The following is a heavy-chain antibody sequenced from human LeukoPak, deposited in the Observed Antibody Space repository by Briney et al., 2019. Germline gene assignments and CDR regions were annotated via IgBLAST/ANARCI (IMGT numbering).Heavy chain of an antibody. CDR2: IYYSGST. V-gene: IGHV4-39*07. D-gene: IGHD2-15*01. Sequence: PSETLSLTCTVSGGSISSSSYYWGWIRQPPGKGLEWIGSIYYSGSTYYNPSLKSRVTISVDTSKNQFSLKLSSVTAADTAVYYCRGVVVAATLPNDYWGQGTLVTVSS. CDR1: GGSISSSSYY. J-gene: IGHJ4*02. CDR3: RGVVVAATLPNDY.